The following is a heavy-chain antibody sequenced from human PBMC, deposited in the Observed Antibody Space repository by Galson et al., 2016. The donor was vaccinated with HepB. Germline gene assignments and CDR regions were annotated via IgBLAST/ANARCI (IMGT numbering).Heavy chain of an antibody. V-gene: IGHV4-34*01. J-gene: IGHJ5*02. Sequence: ETLSLTCAVYGGSFSAYYWSWIRQPPGKGLEWIGKIHHSRRTNYNPSLKSRFTISVDTSKKQFSLKLRSVTAADTAVYYCARGEPYSSSWYKLCWFDLWGQGTLVTVSS. D-gene: IGHD6-13*01. CDR3: ARGEPYSSSWYKLCWFDL. CDR2: IHHSRRT. CDR1: GGSFSAYY.